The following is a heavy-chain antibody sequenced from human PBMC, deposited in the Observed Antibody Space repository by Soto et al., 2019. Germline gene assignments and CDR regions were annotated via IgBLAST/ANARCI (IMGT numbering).Heavy chain of an antibody. CDR3: ARLTCGGDCYDGDYYGMDV. CDR1: GGSISSSSYY. V-gene: IGHV4-39*01. D-gene: IGHD2-21*02. Sequence: QLQLQESGPGLVKPSETLSLTCTVAGGSISSSSYYWGWIRQPPGKGLEWIGSIYYSGSTYYNPSLKSRVTISVDTSKNQFSLKLSSVTAADTAVYYCARLTCGGDCYDGDYYGMDVWGQGTTVTVSS. CDR2: IYYSGST. J-gene: IGHJ6*02.